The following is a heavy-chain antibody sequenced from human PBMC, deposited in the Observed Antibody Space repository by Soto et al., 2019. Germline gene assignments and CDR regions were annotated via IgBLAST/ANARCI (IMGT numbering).Heavy chain of an antibody. D-gene: IGHD5-18*01. CDR3: ARDPFRHTAMARVQRGIDY. Sequence: QVQLQQWGAGLLKPSETLSLTCAVYGGSFSGYYWSWIRQPPGKGLEWIGEINHSGGTNYNPSLKSRVTISVDTSKNQFSLKLSSVTAADTAVYYCARDPFRHTAMARVQRGIDYWGQGTLVTVSS. J-gene: IGHJ4*02. V-gene: IGHV4-34*01. CDR2: INHSGGT. CDR1: GGSFSGYY.